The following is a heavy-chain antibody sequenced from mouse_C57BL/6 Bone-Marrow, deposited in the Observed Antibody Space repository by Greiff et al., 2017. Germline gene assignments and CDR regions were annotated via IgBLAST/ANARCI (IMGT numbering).Heavy chain of an antibody. D-gene: IGHD2-2*01. J-gene: IGHJ3*01. V-gene: IGHV14-4*01. CDR3: TTAAYGYDGVAY. CDR2: IDPENGDT. CDR1: GFNIKDDY. Sequence: EVKLVESGAELVRPGASVKLSCTASGFNIKDDYMHWVKQRPEQGLEWIGWIDPENGDTEYDSKFQGKATITADTSSNTAYMQLSSLTSEDTAVYYCTTAAYGYDGVAYWGQGTLVTVSA.